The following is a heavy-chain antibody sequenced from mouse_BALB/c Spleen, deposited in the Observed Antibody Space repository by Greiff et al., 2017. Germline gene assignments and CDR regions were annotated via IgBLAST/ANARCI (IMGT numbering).Heavy chain of an antibody. J-gene: IGHJ2*01. CDR3: ADGYYFDY. CDR2: IDPANGNT. V-gene: IGHV14-3*02. CDR1: GFNIKDTY. Sequence: EVKLQESGAELVKPGASVKLSCTASGFNIKDTYMHWVKQRPEQGLEWIGRIDPANGNTKYDPKFQGKATITADTSSNTAYLQLSSLTSEDTAVYYCADGYYFDYWGQGTTLTVSS. D-gene: IGHD2-3*01.